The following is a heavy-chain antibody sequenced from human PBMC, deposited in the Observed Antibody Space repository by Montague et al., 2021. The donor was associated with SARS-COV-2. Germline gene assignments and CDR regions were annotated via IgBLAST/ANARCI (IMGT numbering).Heavy chain of an antibody. CDR1: GGSISSGSYY. CDR3: ARAHSGSWAHLDN. Sequence: TLSLTCTVSGGSISSGSYYWSWIRQPAGKGLEWIGRIYTSGTTDYSFSLKSRVTISVDPSKNQFSLKLTSVTAADTAVYYCARAHSGSWAHLDNWGQGSLLPVSS. D-gene: IGHD5-12*01. CDR2: IYTSGTT. V-gene: IGHV4-61*02. J-gene: IGHJ4*02.